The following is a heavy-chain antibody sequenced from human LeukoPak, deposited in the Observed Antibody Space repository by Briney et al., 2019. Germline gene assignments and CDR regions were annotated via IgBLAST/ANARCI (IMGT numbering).Heavy chain of an antibody. CDR2: INPNSGGT. D-gene: IGHD3-10*01. J-gene: IGHJ5*02. Sequence: GPSEKVSCETSGYTLTVYYMHCVRHAPGQGREWVGGINPNSGGTKYTQKSQDRVTKTRDTSISTAYIELSRLRSDDTAVYYCARANMVRGVGSFFDRNWFDPWGQGTLVTVSS. V-gene: IGHV1-2*02. CDR3: ARANMVRGVGSFFDRNWFDP. CDR1: GYTLTVYY.